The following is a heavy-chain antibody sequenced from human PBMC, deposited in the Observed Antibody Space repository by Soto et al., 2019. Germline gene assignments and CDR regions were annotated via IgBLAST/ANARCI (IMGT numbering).Heavy chain of an antibody. CDR1: GFTFSNAW. J-gene: IGHJ4*02. D-gene: IGHD6-19*01. Sequence: GGSLRLSCAASGFTFSNAWMSWVRQAPGKGLEWVGRIKSKTDGGTTDYAAPVKGRFTISRDDSKNTLYLQMNSLKTEDTGVYYCTTETAPYSSGWYAGYWGQGTLVTVSS. V-gene: IGHV3-15*01. CDR3: TTETAPYSSGWYAGY. CDR2: IKSKTDGGTT.